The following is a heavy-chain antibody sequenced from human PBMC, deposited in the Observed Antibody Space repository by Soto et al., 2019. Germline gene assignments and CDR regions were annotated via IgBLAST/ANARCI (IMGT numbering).Heavy chain of an antibody. CDR3: AREGRSAAPQAGFDL. Sequence: SETLSLTCTVSRNSISTGAYYWSWLRQHPVKGLEWIGHIFYSGNTHYSPSLESRVTISVDTSKNQFSIKLTSVTVADTAVYYCAREGRSAAPQAGFDLWGQGTLVTVS. CDR2: IFYSGNT. CDR1: RNSISTGAYY. D-gene: IGHD3-10*01. V-gene: IGHV4-31*03. J-gene: IGHJ4*02.